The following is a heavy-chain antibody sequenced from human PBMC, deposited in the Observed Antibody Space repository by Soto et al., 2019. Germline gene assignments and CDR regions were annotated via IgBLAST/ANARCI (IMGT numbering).Heavy chain of an antibody. V-gene: IGHV3-33*01. CDR1: GFTFSSYG. D-gene: IGHD2-15*01. Sequence: QVQLVESGGGVVQPGRSLRLSCAASGFTFSSYGMHWVRQAPGKGLEWVAVIWYDGSNKYYADSVKGRFTISRDNSKNKLYLQMTSLSAEDTAVYYCARKGHCSGGSCYQYYYYGMDVWGQGTTITVSS. CDR3: ARKGHCSGGSCYQYYYYGMDV. CDR2: IWYDGSNK. J-gene: IGHJ6*02.